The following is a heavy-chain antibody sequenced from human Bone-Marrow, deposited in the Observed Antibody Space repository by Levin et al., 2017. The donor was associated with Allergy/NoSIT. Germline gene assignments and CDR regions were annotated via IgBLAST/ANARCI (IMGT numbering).Heavy chain of an antibody. CDR2: ISGDGSAT. J-gene: IGHJ4*02. D-gene: IGHD1-26*01. V-gene: IGHV3-23*01. CDR3: AKEETRGIGSGTYFDY. Sequence: GGSLRLSCAASGFTFTNSPMSWVRQARGKGLEWVSAISGDGSATYYSDSVKGRFTISRDNSKNTLFLHMTSLKADDMAVYFCAKEETRGIGSGTYFDYWGQGTLVTVSS. CDR1: GFTFTNSP.